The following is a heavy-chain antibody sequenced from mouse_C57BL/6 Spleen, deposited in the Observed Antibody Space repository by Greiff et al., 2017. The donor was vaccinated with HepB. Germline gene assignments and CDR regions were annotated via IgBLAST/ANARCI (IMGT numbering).Heavy chain of an antibody. D-gene: IGHD2-3*01. J-gene: IGHJ4*01. V-gene: IGHV7-1*01. Sequence: EVMLVESGGGLVQPGRSLRLSCATSGFTFSDFYMEWVRQAPGKGLEWIAASRNKANDYKTEYSATVKGRFIVSRDTSQSILYLQMNALRAEHTAIDYCARDRWLLGAMDYWGQGTSVTVSS. CDR2: SRNKANDYKT. CDR3: ARDRWLLGAMDY. CDR1: GFTFSDFY.